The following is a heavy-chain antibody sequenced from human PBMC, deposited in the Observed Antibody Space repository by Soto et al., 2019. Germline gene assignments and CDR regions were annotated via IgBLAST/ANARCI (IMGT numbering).Heavy chain of an antibody. J-gene: IGHJ4*02. D-gene: IGHD1-20*01. Sequence: QVQLQESGPGLVKPSQTLSLTCTVSGGSISSGGYYWSWIRQHPGKGLEWIGYIYYSGSTYYNPSLKSRVTISVDTSKNQFALKLSSVTAADTAVYYCARDVTGTGGYFDYWGQGTLVTVSS. V-gene: IGHV4-31*03. CDR3: ARDVTGTGGYFDY. CDR2: IYYSGST. CDR1: GGSISSGGYY.